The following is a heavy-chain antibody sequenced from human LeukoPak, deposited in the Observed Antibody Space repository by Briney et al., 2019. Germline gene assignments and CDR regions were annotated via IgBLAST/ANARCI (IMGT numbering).Heavy chain of an antibody. D-gene: IGHD3-22*01. V-gene: IGHV4-39*01. Sequence: SETLSLTCTVSGGSISSSSYYWGWIRQPPGKGLEWIGSIYHSGSTYYNPSLKSRVTISVDTSKNQFSLKLSSVTAADTAVYYCASKYYYDSSGYYYFDYWGQGTLVTVSS. J-gene: IGHJ4*02. CDR2: IYHSGST. CDR1: GGSISSSSYY. CDR3: ASKYYYDSSGYYYFDY.